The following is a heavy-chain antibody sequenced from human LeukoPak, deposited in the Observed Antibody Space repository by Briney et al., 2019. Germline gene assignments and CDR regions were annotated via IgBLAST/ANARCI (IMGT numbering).Heavy chain of an antibody. J-gene: IGHJ4*02. Sequence: PGGSLRLSCAASGFTFSSYGMTWVRQAPGKGLEWISGTSGSGGSTYYANSVKGRFTISRDNSKNTLYLQMNSLRAEDTAVYYCARGQQWLVHWGQGTLVTVSS. CDR2: TSGSGGST. CDR1: GFTFSSYG. CDR3: ARGQQWLVH. D-gene: IGHD6-19*01. V-gene: IGHV3-23*01.